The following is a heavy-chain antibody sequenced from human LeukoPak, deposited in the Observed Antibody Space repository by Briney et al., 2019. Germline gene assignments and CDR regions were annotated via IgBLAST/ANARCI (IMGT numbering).Heavy chain of an antibody. Sequence: PGGSLRLSCAASGFTFSSYSMNWVRQAPGKGLEWVSSISSSGSTIYYADSVKGRFTISRDNAKNSLYLQMNSLRAEDTAVYYCARDSRWGIAAAGIWGQGTLVTVSS. D-gene: IGHD6-13*01. CDR1: GFTFSSYS. V-gene: IGHV3-21*04. CDR2: ISSSGSTI. J-gene: IGHJ4*02. CDR3: ARDSRWGIAAAGI.